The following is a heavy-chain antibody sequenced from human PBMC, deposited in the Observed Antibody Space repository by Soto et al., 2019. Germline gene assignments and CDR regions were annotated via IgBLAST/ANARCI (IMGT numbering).Heavy chain of an antibody. J-gene: IGHJ4*02. CDR3: ARGRRGYSYGYDYFDY. CDR2: ISHRGAT. D-gene: IGHD5-18*01. CDR1: GYVIISGYR. V-gene: IGHV4-38-2*01. Sequence: SETLSLTCAVAGYVIISGYRWGWSRQPPGKELEWIGTISHRGATYYNPSLKSRVTISIDTAKNHLSLILSSVTAADTAVYYCARGRRGYSYGYDYFDYWGQGTLVTVSS.